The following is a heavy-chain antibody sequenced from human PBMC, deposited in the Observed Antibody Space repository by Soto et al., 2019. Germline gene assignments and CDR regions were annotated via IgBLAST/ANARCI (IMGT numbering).Heavy chain of an antibody. J-gene: IGHJ4*02. CDR2: ISSGSSYI. CDR1: EFIFSTYS. CDR3: ARGRYFDWLLYWSMDFDY. Sequence: PGGSLRLSCAASEFIFSTYSMSWVRQAPGKGLEWVSSISSGSSYIYYADSVKGRFTISRDNAKNSLYLQMNSLRAEDTAVYYCARGRYFDWLLYWSMDFDYWGQGTLVTVSS. D-gene: IGHD3-9*01. V-gene: IGHV3-21*01.